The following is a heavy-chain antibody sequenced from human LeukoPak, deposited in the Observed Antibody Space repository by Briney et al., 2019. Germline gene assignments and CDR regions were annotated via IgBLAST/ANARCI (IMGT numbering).Heavy chain of an antibody. J-gene: IGHJ4*02. CDR2: IYSNGNT. CDR3: ARDQSGYSNFDY. Sequence: SETLSLTCTVSGDSMNTYYWSWIRQPAGRGLEWIGRIYSNGNTYYNPSLNSRVTMSVDTSKNQFSLKLSSVTAADTAVYYCARDQSGYSNFDYWGQGTLVTVSS. D-gene: IGHD5-12*01. V-gene: IGHV4-4*07. CDR1: GDSMNTYY.